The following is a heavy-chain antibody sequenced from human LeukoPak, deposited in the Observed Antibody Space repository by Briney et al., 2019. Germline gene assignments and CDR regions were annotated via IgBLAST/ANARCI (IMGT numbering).Heavy chain of an antibody. CDR3: ARDNIGDFFDY. V-gene: IGHV3-21*01. J-gene: IGHJ4*02. CDR1: GFTFSNYA. Sequence: PGGSLRLSCAASGFTFSNYAMNWVRQAPGKGLEWVSSFGTRSSSIYYAHSVTGRFIVSRDNAKNSLFLQMNSLRAEDTAVYYCARDNIGDFFDYWGQGTLVTVSS. CDR2: FGTRSSSI. D-gene: IGHD3-10*01.